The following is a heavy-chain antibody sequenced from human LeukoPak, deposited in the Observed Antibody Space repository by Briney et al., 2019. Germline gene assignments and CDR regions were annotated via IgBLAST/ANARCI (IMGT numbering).Heavy chain of an antibody. J-gene: IGHJ4*02. CDR3: ARHREYSDYDRFGY. V-gene: IGHV4-39*01. D-gene: IGHD5-12*01. CDR2: IYYSGST. CDR1: GGSISSSSYY. Sequence: SETLSLTCTVSGGSISSSSYYWDWIRQPPGKGLEWIGSIYYSGSTYYSPSLKSRVTISVDTSKNQFSLKLSSVTAADTAVYYCARHREYSDYDRFGYWGQGTLVTVSS.